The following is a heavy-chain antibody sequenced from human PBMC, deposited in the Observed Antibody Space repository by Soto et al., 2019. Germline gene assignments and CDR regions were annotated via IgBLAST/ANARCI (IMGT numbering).Heavy chain of an antibody. J-gene: IGHJ4*02. V-gene: IGHV4-59*08. CDR3: VGYPNYYDSSGYSAY. CDR2: IYYSGST. Sequence: SSETLSLTCTVSGGSISSYYWSWIRQPPGKGLEWIGYIYYSGSTNYNPSLKSRVTISVDTSKNQFSLKLSSVTAADTAVYYCVGYPNYYDSSGYSAYWGQGTLVTVSS. D-gene: IGHD3-22*01. CDR1: GGSISSYY.